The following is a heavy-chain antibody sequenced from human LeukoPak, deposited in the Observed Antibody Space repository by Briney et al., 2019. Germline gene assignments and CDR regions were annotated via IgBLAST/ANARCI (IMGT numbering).Heavy chain of an antibody. CDR2: IIPILGIA. V-gene: IGHV1-69*04. Sequence: ASVKVSCKASGGTFSSYAIIWVRQAPGQGLEWMGRIIPILGIANYAQKFQGRVTITADKSTSTAYMELSSLRSEDTAVYYCARTAHGTFDYWGQGTLVTVSS. J-gene: IGHJ4*02. CDR1: GGTFSSYA. CDR3: ARTAHGTFDY.